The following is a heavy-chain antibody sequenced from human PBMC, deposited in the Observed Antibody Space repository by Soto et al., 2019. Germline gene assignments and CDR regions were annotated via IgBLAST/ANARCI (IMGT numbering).Heavy chain of an antibody. D-gene: IGHD6-6*01. V-gene: IGHV3-49*05. CDR1: GFTFGDYA. CDR3: TRVNPTSSSSFTPSY. Sequence: EVQLVESGGGLVKPGRSLRLSCTASGFTFGDYAMSWFRQAPGKGLEWVGFIRSKAYGGTTEYAASVKGRFTISRDDSKIIAYLQMNSLKTEDTAVYYCTRVNPTSSSSFTPSYWGQGTLVTVSS. J-gene: IGHJ4*02. CDR2: IRSKAYGGTT.